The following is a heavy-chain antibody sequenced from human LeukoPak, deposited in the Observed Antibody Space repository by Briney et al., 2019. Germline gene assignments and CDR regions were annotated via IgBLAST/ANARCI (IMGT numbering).Heavy chain of an antibody. V-gene: IGHV4-59*08. Sequence: SETLSLTCTVSGGSIRSYYWSWVRQSQEKRLEWIGFIYHIGSTSYNPSLKSRVTMSIDTSKSQFSLRLTSVTAADTAVYYCARGYDGTHPGAFDIWGQGTMVSASS. D-gene: IGHD3-16*01. CDR1: GGSIRSYY. J-gene: IGHJ3*02. CDR3: ARGYDGTHPGAFDI. CDR2: IYHIGST.